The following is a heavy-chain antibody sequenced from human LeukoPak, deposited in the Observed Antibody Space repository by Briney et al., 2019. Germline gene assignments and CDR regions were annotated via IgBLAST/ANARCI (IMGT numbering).Heavy chain of an antibody. J-gene: IGHJ6*04. CDR1: GFTFSSYS. CDR3: AELGITMIGGV. CDR2: ISFSSSTI. Sequence: GGSLRLSCSASGFTFSSYSMNWVRQAPGKGLEWVSYISFSSSTIYYADSVKGRFTISRDNAKNSLYLQMNSLRAEDTAVYYCAELGITMIGGVWGKGTTVTISS. V-gene: IGHV3-48*04. D-gene: IGHD3-10*02.